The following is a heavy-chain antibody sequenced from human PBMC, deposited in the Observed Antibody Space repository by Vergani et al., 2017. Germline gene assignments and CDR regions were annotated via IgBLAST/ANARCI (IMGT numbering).Heavy chain of an antibody. J-gene: IGHJ4*02. D-gene: IGHD3-10*01. CDR2: IYYSGST. CDR3: AGPYGSGTDHSFDY. Sequence: QVQLQESGPGLVKPSETLSLTCTVSGGSISSYYWSWIRQPPGKGLEWIGYIYYSGSTNYNPSLKSRVTISVDTSKNQFSLKLSSVTAADTAVYYCAGPYGSGTDHSFDYWGQGTLVTVSS. CDR1: GGSISSYY. V-gene: IGHV4-59*12.